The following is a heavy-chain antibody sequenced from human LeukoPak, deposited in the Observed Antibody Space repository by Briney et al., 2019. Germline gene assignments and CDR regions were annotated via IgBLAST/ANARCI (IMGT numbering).Heavy chain of an antibody. J-gene: IGHJ4*02. D-gene: IGHD5-24*01. V-gene: IGHV3-21*01. CDR2: ISSSSSYI. Sequence: GGSLRLSCAASGFTFSSYIMNWVRQAPGKGLEWVSSISSSSSYIYYADSVKGRFTISRDNAKNSLYLQMNSLRAEDTAVYYCARWEKRWLQLPRAYYFDYWGQGTLVTVSS. CDR1: GFTFSSYI. CDR3: ARWEKRWLQLPRAYYFDY.